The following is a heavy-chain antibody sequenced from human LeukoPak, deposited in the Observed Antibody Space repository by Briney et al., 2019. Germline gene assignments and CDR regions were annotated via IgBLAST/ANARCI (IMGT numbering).Heavy chain of an antibody. V-gene: IGHV4-39*07. CDR3: AARGQGSSLSYFVY. Sequence: SETLSLTCTVSGGSISSSNYYWGWIRQPPGKGLEWIGNIFYSGSTHYNPSLKSRVTISVDTSKNQFSLKLRSATAADTAVYYCAARGQGSSLSYFVYWGQGTLVTVSS. CDR1: GGSISSSNYY. J-gene: IGHJ4*02. D-gene: IGHD3-10*01. CDR2: IFYSGST.